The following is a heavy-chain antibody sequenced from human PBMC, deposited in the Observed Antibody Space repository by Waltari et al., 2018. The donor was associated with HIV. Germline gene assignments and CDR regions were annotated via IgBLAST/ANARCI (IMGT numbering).Heavy chain of an antibody. D-gene: IGHD3-3*01. CDR2: IWYDGSNK. Sequence: QVQLVESGGGVVQPGRSLRLPCAASGFILSSHGIHWVRQAPGKGLEWVAVIWYDGSNKYYADSVRGRCTISRDNSKNTLYLQMNSLRAEDTAVYYCARQRIRFLYDFDYWGQGTLATVSS. CDR3: ARQRIRFLYDFDY. CDR1: GFILSSHG. J-gene: IGHJ4*02. V-gene: IGHV3-33*01.